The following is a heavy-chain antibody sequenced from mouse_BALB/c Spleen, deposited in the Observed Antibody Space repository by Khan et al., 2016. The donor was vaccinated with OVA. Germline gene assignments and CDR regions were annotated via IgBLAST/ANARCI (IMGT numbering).Heavy chain of an antibody. Sequence: QVQLQQSGAELMKPGASVKISCKATGYTFSSYWIEWVKQRPGHGLDWIGEILPGSDSTNYNEKFKGKATFTADTSSNTAYMQLSSLTSEDSAVYYCARQGGGYYSWFAYWGQGTLVTVYA. CDR2: ILPGSDST. J-gene: IGHJ3*01. CDR3: ARQGGGYYSWFAY. CDR1: GYTFSSYW. V-gene: IGHV1-9*01. D-gene: IGHD2-3*01.